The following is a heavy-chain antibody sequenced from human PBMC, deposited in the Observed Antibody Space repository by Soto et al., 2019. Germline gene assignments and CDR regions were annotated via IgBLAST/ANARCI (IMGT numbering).Heavy chain of an antibody. Sequence: SETLSLTCTVSGGSISSYYWSWIRQPPGKGLEWIGYIYYSGSTNYNPSLKSRVTISVDTSKNQFSLKLSSVTAADTAVYYCARTNVDTAMVYYYYYGMDVWGQGTTVTVSS. CDR3: ARTNVDTAMVYYYYYGMDV. D-gene: IGHD5-18*01. V-gene: IGHV4-59*08. J-gene: IGHJ6*02. CDR2: IYYSGST. CDR1: GGSISSYY.